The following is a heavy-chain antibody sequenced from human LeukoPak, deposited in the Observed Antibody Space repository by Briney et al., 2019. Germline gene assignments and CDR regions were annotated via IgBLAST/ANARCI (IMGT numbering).Heavy chain of an antibody. V-gene: IGHV1-69*05. D-gene: IGHD3-3*01. J-gene: IGHJ6*03. CDR3: ARGPYYDFWSGSRYYYYYYMDV. CDR2: IIPIFGTA. Sequence: PVKVSCKASGGTFSSYAISWVRQAPGQGLEWMGGIIPIFGTANYAQKFQGRVTITTDESTSTAYMELSSLRSEDTAVYYCARGPYYDFWSGSRYYYYYYMDVWGKGTTVIVSS. CDR1: GGTFSSYA.